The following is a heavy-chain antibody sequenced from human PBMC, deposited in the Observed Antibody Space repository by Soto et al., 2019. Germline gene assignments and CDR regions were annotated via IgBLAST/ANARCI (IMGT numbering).Heavy chain of an antibody. J-gene: IGHJ4*02. D-gene: IGHD3-22*01. Sequence: GGSLRLSCAASGFTFSDYYMSWIRQAPGKGLEWVSYISSSGSTIYYADSVKGRFTISRDNAKNSLYLQMNSLRAEDTAVYYCARVTYYYDSSGYNVDYWGQGTLVTVSS. V-gene: IGHV3-11*01. CDR1: GFTFSDYY. CDR3: ARVTYYYDSSGYNVDY. CDR2: ISSSGSTI.